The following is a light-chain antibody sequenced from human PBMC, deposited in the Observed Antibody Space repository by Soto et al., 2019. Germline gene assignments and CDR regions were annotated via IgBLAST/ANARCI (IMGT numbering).Light chain of an antibody. V-gene: IGLV2-14*03. J-gene: IGLJ1*01. CDR3: RSYPRSSTLEG. CDR2: DVS. Sequence: QSALTQPASVSGSPGQSITISCTGTSSDVGGYNYVSWYQQHPGKAPKLMIYDVSNRPSGVSNRFSGSKSGNTASLTISGLQAEDEADYYCRSYPRSSTLEGFGTGTQLTVL. CDR1: SSDVGGYNY.